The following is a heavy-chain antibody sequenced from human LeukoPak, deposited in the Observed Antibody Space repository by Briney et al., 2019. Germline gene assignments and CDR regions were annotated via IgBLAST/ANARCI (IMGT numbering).Heavy chain of an antibody. J-gene: IGHJ4*02. CDR1: GFTFSSYA. V-gene: IGHV3-30-3*01. CDR2: ISYDGSNK. D-gene: IGHD6-19*01. Sequence: GGSLRLSCAASGFTFSSYAMHWVRQAPGKGLEWVAVISYDGSNKYYADSAKGRFTISRDNSKNTLYLQMNSLRAEDTAVYYCARDLHYSSGWFNFDYWGQGTLVTVSS. CDR3: ARDLHYSSGWFNFDY.